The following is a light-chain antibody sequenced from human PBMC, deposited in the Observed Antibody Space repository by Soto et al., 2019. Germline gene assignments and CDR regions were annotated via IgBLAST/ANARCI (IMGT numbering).Light chain of an antibody. Sequence: EIVLTQFPGTLSLSPGERDTHSCRASQSVSSSSLAWNQHKRGRAPRLLIYGASSRATGIPDRFSGSGSGTDFTLTISRLEPEDFAVYHCQQYGDSPSITFGQGTRLEI. CDR3: QQYGDSPSIT. CDR1: QSVSSSS. CDR2: GAS. J-gene: IGKJ5*01. V-gene: IGKV3-20*01.